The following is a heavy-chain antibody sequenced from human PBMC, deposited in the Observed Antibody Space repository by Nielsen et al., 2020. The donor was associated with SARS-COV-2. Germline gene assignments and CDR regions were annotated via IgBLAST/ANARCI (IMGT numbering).Heavy chain of an antibody. V-gene: IGHV1-69*04. D-gene: IGHD6-19*01. CDR2: IIPILGIA. CDR3: ARAKGDSSGWYSLYYYYYYGMDV. J-gene: IGHJ6*02. Sequence: SVKVSCKASGGTFSSYAISWVRQAPGQGLEWMGRIIPILGIANYAQKFQGRVTITADKSTSTAYMELSSLRSEDTAVYYCARAKGDSSGWYSLYYYYYYGMDVWGQGTTVTVSS. CDR1: GGTFSSYA.